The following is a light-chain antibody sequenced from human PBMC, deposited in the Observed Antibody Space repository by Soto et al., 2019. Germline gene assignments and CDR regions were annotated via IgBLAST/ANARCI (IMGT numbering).Light chain of an antibody. Sequence: EIVLTQSPGTLSLSPGERATLSCRASQSVSSSYLAWYQQKPSQAPRLLIYGASSRATGIPDRFSGSGSGTDFTLTISRLEPEDFAVYYSQQYGSSPWTFGQGTKVEIK. CDR1: QSVSSSY. J-gene: IGKJ1*01. CDR3: QQYGSSPWT. CDR2: GAS. V-gene: IGKV3-20*01.